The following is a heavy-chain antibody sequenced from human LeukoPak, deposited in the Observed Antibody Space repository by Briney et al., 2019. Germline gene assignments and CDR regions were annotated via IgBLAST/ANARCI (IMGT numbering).Heavy chain of an antibody. CDR3: ARDHPRGLYNWFDP. J-gene: IGHJ5*02. CDR2: INSNSGGT. CDR1: GYAFTGYY. Sequence: ASVKVSCKASGYAFTGYYMHWVRQAPGQGLEWMGWINSNSGGTNYAQKFQGRVTMTRDTSISTAYMELSRLRSDDTAVYYCARDHPRGLYNWFDPWGQGTLVTVSS. V-gene: IGHV1-2*02.